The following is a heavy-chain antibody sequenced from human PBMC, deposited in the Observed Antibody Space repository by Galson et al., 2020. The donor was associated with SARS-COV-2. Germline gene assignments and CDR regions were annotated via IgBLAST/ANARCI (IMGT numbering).Heavy chain of an antibody. D-gene: IGHD3-10*01. CDR3: ARDHRDYYGSVSYYPGNRIGMYV. CDR1: GYTFTGYY. V-gene: IGHV1-2*02. CDR2: INPNSGGT. J-gene: IGHJ6*02. Sequence: ASVKVSCKASGYTFTGYYMHWVRQAPGQGLEWMGWINPNSGGTNYAQKFQGRVTMTRDTSISTAYMELSRLRSDDTAVYSCARDHRDYYGSVSYYPGNRIGMYVWGQGTTVTVSS.